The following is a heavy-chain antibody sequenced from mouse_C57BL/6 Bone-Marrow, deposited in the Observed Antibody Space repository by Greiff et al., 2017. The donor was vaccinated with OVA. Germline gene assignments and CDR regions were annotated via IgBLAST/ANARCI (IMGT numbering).Heavy chain of an antibody. CDR3: AGDAGRAWFAY. J-gene: IGHJ3*01. Sequence: EVKVVESGGGLVQSGRSLRLSCATSGFTFSDFYMEWVRQAPGRGLEWIAASRNKANDYTTEYSASVKGRFIVSRDTSQSILHLQMNALRAEDTAFNYCAGDAGRAWFAYWGQETLVTVSA. V-gene: IGHV7-1*01. CDR1: GFTFSDFY. CDR2: SRNKANDYTT.